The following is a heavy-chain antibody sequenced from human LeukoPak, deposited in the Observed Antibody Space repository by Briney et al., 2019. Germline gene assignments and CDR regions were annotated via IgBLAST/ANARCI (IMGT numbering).Heavy chain of an antibody. Sequence: GGSLRLSCAASGYTVSSNYMSWVRQAPGKGLEWVSVIYSGGSTYYADSVKGRFTISRDNSKNTLYLQMNSLRAEDTAVYYCASQVVVAANTDYWGQGTLVTVSS. CDR3: ASQVVVAANTDY. V-gene: IGHV3-53*01. CDR1: GYTVSSNY. CDR2: IYSGGST. D-gene: IGHD2-15*01. J-gene: IGHJ4*02.